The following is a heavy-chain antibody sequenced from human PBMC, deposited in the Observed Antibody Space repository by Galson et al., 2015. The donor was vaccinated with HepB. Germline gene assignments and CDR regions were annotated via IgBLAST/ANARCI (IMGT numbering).Heavy chain of an antibody. CDR2: IKSKTDGGTT. CDR3: TTDDPIIVVVPGWSYFDY. J-gene: IGHJ4*02. Sequence: SLRLSCAASGFTFSNAWMCWVRQAPGKGLEWVGRIKSKTDGGTTDCAAPVKGRFTISRDDSKNTLYLQMNSLKTEDTAVYYCTTDDPIIVVVPGWSYFDYWGQGTLVTVSS. D-gene: IGHD2-2*01. CDR1: GFTFSNAW. V-gene: IGHV3-15*01.